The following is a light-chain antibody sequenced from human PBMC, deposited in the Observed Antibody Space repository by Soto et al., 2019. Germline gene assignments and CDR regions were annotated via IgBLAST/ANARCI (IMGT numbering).Light chain of an antibody. V-gene: IGKV3-15*01. Sequence: EIVMTQSPATLSVSPGERATLSCRASQSVSSNLAWYQQKPCQAPRLLIYGASTRATGIPARFSGSGSGTEFTLTISILQSEDFAGYYCQQYNNWPGLTFGGGTKVEIK. CDR3: QQYNNWPGLT. J-gene: IGKJ4*01. CDR1: QSVSSN. CDR2: GAS.